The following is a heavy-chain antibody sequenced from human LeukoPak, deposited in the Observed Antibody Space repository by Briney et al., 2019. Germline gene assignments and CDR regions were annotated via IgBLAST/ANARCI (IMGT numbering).Heavy chain of an antibody. Sequence: GGSLRLSCAASGFTVDSNYLSWVRQAPGKGLEWVSTIYTGGNTYYADSVKGRFTISRDNAKNSLYLQMNSLRAEDTAVYYCATGGIAVAGPPFDYWGQGTLVTVSS. CDR3: ATGGIAVAGPPFDY. CDR1: GFTVDSNY. D-gene: IGHD6-19*01. V-gene: IGHV3-53*01. J-gene: IGHJ4*02. CDR2: IYTGGNT.